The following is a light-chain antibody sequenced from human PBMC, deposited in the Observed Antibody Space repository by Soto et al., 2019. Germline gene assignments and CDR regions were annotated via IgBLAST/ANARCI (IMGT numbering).Light chain of an antibody. Sequence: DIVLTQSPATLSLYPGERATLSCRASQSVSSYLAWYQQEPGQAPRLLIYDASNRATGIPARFSGSGSGTDFTLTISSLEPEDFAVYYCQQRGNWPPLTFGGGTKVEIK. CDR1: QSVSSY. CDR3: QQRGNWPPLT. J-gene: IGKJ4*01. CDR2: DAS. V-gene: IGKV3-11*01.